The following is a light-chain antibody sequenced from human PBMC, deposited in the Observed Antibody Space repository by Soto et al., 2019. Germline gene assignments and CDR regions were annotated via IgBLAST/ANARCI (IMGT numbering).Light chain of an antibody. J-gene: IGKJ4*01. Sequence: EIVLTQSPGTLSLSAGDRATLSCRASQSVSSSYVAWYQQKPGQAPRLLIYGASRRATGIPDRFSGSGSGTDFTLTIGSLEPEDFAVYYCQQYGRSPRTFGGGTKVEIK. CDR2: GAS. CDR1: QSVSSSY. V-gene: IGKV3-20*01. CDR3: QQYGRSPRT.